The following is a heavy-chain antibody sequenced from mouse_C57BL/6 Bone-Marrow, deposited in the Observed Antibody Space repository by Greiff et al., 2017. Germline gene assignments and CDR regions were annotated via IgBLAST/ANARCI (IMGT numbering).Heavy chain of an antibody. CDR2: INPNCGTT. CDR1: GYSFTDYN. J-gene: IGHJ4*01. D-gene: IGHD2-4*01. V-gene: IGHV1-39*01. Sequence: VQLKESGPELVKPGASVKISCKASGYSFTDYNMNWVKQSTGKSLEWIGVINPNCGTTSYNQKFKGKATLTVDQSSSTAYMQLNSLTSEDSAVYSGARDYECEYAMDYWGQGTSVTVSS. CDR3: ARDYECEYAMDY.